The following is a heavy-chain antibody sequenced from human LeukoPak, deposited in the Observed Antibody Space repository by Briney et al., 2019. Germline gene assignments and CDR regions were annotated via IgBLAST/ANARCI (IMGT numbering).Heavy chain of an antibody. J-gene: IGHJ4*02. Sequence: PGGSLRLSCAAPGFTFSPYVMKWVRQAPGKGLEWVSAIGGTDGTTFYAVSVKGRFAISRDNSKNTIFLDMHTLRAEDTALYYCTKRVDGSGTYYIDYWGQGTLVTVSS. CDR3: TKRVDGSGTYYIDY. CDR2: IGGTDGTT. CDR1: GFTFSPYV. D-gene: IGHD3-10*01. V-gene: IGHV3-23*01.